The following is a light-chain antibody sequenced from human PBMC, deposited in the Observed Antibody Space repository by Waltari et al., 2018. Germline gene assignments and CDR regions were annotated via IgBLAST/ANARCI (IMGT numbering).Light chain of an antibody. J-gene: IGKJ1*01. CDR3: QQYHQRPPWT. CDR1: PSVTTN. Sequence: ETVLTQSPGILSVSLGARATLSCRASPSVTTNLAWYQQQPGLVPRLLIYDVSTRPAGVPARFSGSGSGTEFTLTISSLQSEDFAVYYCQQYHQRPPWTFGPGTKVEMK. CDR2: DVS. V-gene: IGKV3-15*01.